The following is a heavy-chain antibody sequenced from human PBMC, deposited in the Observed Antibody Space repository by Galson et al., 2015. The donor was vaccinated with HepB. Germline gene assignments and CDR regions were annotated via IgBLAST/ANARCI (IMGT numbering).Heavy chain of an antibody. CDR2: INAGNGNT. D-gene: IGHD6-13*01. CDR3: AKRDSSSWYYFDY. CDR1: GYTFTSYA. Sequence: SVKVSCKASGYTFTSYAMHWVRQAPGQRLEWMGWINAGNGNTKYSQKFQGRVTITRDTSASTAYMELSSLRSEDTAVYYCAKRDSSSWYYFDYWGQGTLVTVSS. J-gene: IGHJ4*02. V-gene: IGHV1-3*01.